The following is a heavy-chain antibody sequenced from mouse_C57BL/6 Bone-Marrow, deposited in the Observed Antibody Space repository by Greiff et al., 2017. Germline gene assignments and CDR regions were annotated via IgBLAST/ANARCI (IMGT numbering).Heavy chain of an antibody. D-gene: IGHD2-2*01. CDR2: IYPGSGST. CDR3: ESSTMVTTTGYYFDY. Sequence: QVQLQQPGAELVKPGASVKMSCTASGYTFTSYWITWVKQRPGQGLEWIGDIYPGSGSTNYNEKFKSKATLPVDTSSSTAYMQPSSLTSEDSAVSSCESSTMVTTTGYYFDYWGQGTTLTVSS. CDR1: GYTFTSYW. V-gene: IGHV1-55*01. J-gene: IGHJ2*01.